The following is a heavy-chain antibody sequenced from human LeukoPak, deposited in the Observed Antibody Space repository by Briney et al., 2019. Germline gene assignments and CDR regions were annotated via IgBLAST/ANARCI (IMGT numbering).Heavy chain of an antibody. V-gene: IGHV3-21*01. CDR3: ARDSTGGELSAFDI. CDR1: GFTFSSYA. CDR2: ISSSSSYI. D-gene: IGHD3-16*02. J-gene: IGHJ3*02. Sequence: PGGSLRLSCAASGFTFSSYAMSWVRQAPGKGLEWVSSISSSSSYIYYADSVKGRFTISRDNAKNSLYLQMNSLRAEDTAVYYCARDSTGGELSAFDIWGQGTMVTVSS.